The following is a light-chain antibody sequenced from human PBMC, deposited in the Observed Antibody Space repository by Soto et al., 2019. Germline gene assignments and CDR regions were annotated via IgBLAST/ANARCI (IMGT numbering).Light chain of an antibody. V-gene: IGKV1-5*03. CDR2: KAS. J-gene: IGKJ2*01. Sequence: DIQMTQFPSTLSASIGDRVTITCRASQSISSWLAWYQQKPGKAPKLLIYKASSLETGVPSRFSGSGSGTEFPLTISSLQPDDFATYYCQQYKSYSPYTFGQGTRLEIK. CDR3: QQYKSYSPYT. CDR1: QSISSW.